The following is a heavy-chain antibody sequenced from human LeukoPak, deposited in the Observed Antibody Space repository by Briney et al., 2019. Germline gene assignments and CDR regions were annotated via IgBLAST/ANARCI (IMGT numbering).Heavy chain of an antibody. CDR1: GFTFSTYA. CDR2: ICGSGGCT. V-gene: IGHV3-23*01. Sequence: PGGSLRLSCAASGFTFSTYAMSWVRQAPGRGLEWVSGICGSGGCTYYADSAKGRFTISRDNSKNTLYLQMNSLRVEDTAVYYCASTPFYDYVWGSYRYRGLFDNWGQGTLVSVSS. D-gene: IGHD3-16*02. J-gene: IGHJ4*02. CDR3: ASTPFYDYVWGSYRYRGLFDN.